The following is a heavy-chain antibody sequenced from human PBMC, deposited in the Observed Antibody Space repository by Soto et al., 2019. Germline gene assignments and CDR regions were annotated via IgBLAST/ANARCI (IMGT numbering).Heavy chain of an antibody. J-gene: IGHJ5*02. V-gene: IGHV3-23*01. CDR3: AKRYGSGNHHLSDP. CDR1: GFAFSDYS. Sequence: GGSLRLSCAASGFAFSDYSMPLVRQAPGKGLECVSDISDGDGSTHYADSVKGRFTISRDDYKNTLYLQMASLTAEDAAVYYCAKRYGSGNHHLSDPWGQGILVTVSS. CDR2: ISDGDGST. D-gene: IGHD3-10*01.